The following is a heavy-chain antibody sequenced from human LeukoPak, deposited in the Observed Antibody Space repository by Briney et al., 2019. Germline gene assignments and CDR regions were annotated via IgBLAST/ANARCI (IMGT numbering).Heavy chain of an antibody. J-gene: IGHJ6*02. CDR3: AKPGVAHSQGRYYGLDV. V-gene: IGHV3-30*02. Sequence: PGGSLRLSCAASGFTFSSHVMHWVRQAPGKGLEWVAFIRYDGSNEYYAESVKGRFTISRDNSMNTLYLQMNSLRPEGTAVYYCAKPGVAHSQGRYYGLDVWGQGTTVTVSS. CDR2: IRYDGSNE. D-gene: IGHD2-15*01. CDR1: GFTFSSHV.